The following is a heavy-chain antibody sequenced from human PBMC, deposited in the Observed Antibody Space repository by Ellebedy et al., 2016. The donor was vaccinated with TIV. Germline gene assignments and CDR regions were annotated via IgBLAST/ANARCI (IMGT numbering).Heavy chain of an antibody. V-gene: IGHV3-23*01. CDR1: GFSFSPYA. J-gene: IGHJ4*02. CDR3: AKDRTPGDGYWVFDQ. D-gene: IGHD5-18*01. Sequence: PGGSLRLSCAVSGFSFSPYAMAWVRQAPGKGLAWVSGIVGSGAQKYADSVKGRFTISRDNSKRTVDLQMNSLRAEDTAVYYCAKDRTPGDGYWVFDQWGQGALVTVSS. CDR2: IVGSGA.